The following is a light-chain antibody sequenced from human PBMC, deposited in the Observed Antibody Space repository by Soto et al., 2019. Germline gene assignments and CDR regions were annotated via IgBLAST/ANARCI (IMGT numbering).Light chain of an antibody. Sequence: EIVLTQSPATLSVSPGERATLSCRASQSVSSNLAWYQQKPGQAPRLLIYGASTRATGIPARFSGSGSGTNFTLTISSLQSEDLAVYYCQQYKNWPTFGKGPRVDTK. CDR1: QSVSSN. V-gene: IGKV3-15*01. J-gene: IGKJ1*01. CDR2: GAS. CDR3: QQYKNWPT.